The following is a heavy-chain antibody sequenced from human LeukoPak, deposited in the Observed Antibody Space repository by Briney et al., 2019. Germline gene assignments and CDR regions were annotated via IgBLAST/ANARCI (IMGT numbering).Heavy chain of an antibody. CDR3: ARARSWYLLSWFDP. V-gene: IGHV4-38-2*02. Sequence: SETLSLTCTVSGYSISSGYYWGWIRQPPGKGLEWIGSIYHSGSTYYNPSLKSRVTISVDTSKNQFSLKLSSVTAADTAVYYCARARSWYLLSWFDPWGQGTLVTVSS. CDR1: GYSISSGYY. D-gene: IGHD6-13*01. CDR2: IYHSGST. J-gene: IGHJ5*02.